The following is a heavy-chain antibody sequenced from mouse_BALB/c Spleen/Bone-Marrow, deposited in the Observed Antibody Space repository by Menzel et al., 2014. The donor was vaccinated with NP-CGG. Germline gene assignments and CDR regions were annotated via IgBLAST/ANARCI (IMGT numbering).Heavy chain of an antibody. CDR3: ARRAGAY. J-gene: IGHJ3*01. V-gene: IGHV5-12-2*01. D-gene: IGHD3-3*01. Sequence: EVKVVESGGGLVQPGGSLKLSCAASGFTLSSYTMSWVRQTPEKRLEWVAYISNGGGSTYYPDTVKGRFTISRDNAKNTLYLQMSSLKSEDTAMYYCARRAGAYWGQGTLVTVSA. CDR1: GFTLSSYT. CDR2: ISNGGGST.